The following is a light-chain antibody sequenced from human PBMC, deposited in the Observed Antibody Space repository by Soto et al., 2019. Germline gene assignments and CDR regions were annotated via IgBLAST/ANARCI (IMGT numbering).Light chain of an antibody. J-gene: IGKJ2*01. Sequence: DLQMTQSPSSLSASVGDRVTITCRASETINKNLNWYQQKPGQAPNLLIYSASDFQSGVPSRFSGSGSGTEFTLTISGLQPEDFATYYCQQSFRTPYTFGQGTDLEI. V-gene: IGKV1-39*01. CDR2: SAS. CDR1: ETINKN. CDR3: QQSFRTPYT.